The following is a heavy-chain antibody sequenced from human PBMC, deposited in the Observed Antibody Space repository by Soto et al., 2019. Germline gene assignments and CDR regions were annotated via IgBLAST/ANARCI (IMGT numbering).Heavy chain of an antibody. Sequence: EVQLLESGGGLGQPGGSLRLSCAASGFTFSSSDMNCVRQAPGKGLEWVSTISGSGGSTYYAASVKGRFTFSRDNSKNTLYLQMNSLRAEDTALYYCAKGTAFDIWGQGTMGTVSS. V-gene: IGHV3-23*01. CDR1: GFTFSSSD. CDR3: AKGTAFDI. J-gene: IGHJ3*02. CDR2: ISGSGGST.